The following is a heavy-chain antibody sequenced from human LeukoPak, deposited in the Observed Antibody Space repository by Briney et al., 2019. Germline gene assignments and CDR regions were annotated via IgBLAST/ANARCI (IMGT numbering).Heavy chain of an antibody. CDR2: IYYSGST. D-gene: IGHD3-22*01. Sequence: SETLSLTCSVSNYSITSHYWGWIRQPPGKGLEWIGSIYYSGSTYYNPSLKSRVTISVDTSKNQFSLKLSSVTAADTAVYYCARGVTMIVVVITEGDAFDIWGQGAMVTVSS. CDR3: ARGVTMIVVVITEGDAFDI. CDR1: NYSITSHY. V-gene: IGHV4-38-2*02. J-gene: IGHJ3*02.